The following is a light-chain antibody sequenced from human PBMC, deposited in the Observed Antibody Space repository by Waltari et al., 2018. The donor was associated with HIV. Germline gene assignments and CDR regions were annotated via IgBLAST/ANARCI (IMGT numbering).Light chain of an antibody. CDR1: QRISSY. CDR3: QQSYSSPPT. V-gene: IGKV1-39*01. J-gene: IGKJ2*01. Sequence: DIQMTQYPSSLSASVGDRVNITCRASQRISSYLHWYQQKPGKAPKILISAAFNLQSGVPSRFSGGRSGTDFTLTIGSLQVEDLATYYCQQSYSSPPTFGQGTNLEIK. CDR2: AAF.